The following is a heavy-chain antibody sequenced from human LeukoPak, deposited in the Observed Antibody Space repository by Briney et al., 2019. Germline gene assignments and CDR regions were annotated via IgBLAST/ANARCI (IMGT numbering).Heavy chain of an antibody. D-gene: IGHD3-10*01. J-gene: IGHJ4*02. Sequence: PGGSLRLSCAASGFTFSSYAMSWVRQAPGKGLEWVSAISGSGSSTYYADSVKGRFTISRDNSKNTLYLQMNSLRAEDTAVYYCAKLWFGEFLYASYFDYWGQGTLVTVSS. CDR1: GFTFSSYA. CDR3: AKLWFGEFLYASYFDY. CDR2: ISGSGSST. V-gene: IGHV3-23*01.